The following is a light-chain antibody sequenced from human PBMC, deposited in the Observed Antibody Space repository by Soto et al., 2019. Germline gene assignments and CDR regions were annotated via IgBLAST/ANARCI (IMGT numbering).Light chain of an antibody. V-gene: IGKV3-11*01. CDR2: DAS. CDR1: QSVSSC. Sequence: EIVLTQSPATLSLSPGERATLSCRASQSVSSCLAWYQQKPGQAPRLLIYDASNRATGIPARFSGSGSGTDFTLTISSLEPEDFAVYYCQQRSNWPLTFGGGTKVDSK. CDR3: QQRSNWPLT. J-gene: IGKJ4*01.